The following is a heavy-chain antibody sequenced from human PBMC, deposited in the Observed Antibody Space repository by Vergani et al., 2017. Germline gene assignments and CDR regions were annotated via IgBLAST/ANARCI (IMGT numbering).Heavy chain of an antibody. D-gene: IGHD3-22*01. J-gene: IGHJ4*02. CDR3: GHVTYTSEKYYFDF. Sequence: QITLKESGPMLVKPTQTLTLTCYFSGFSLSDSGEGVGWIRQSPGKPLEWLALIYWSDDERYSPSLKNRLTITKDTSRNQVVLRLTNVDPVDTGTYYCGHVTYTSEKYYFDFWGPGTVVTDS. CDR2: IYWSDDE. V-gene: IGHV2-5*01. CDR1: GFSLSDSGEG.